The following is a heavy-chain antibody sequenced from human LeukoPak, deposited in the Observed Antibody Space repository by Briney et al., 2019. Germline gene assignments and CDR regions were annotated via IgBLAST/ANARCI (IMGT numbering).Heavy chain of an antibody. V-gene: IGHV3-43*01. CDR2: VSWDGDST. CDR1: GFTFEDYS. J-gene: IGHJ4*02. Sequence: GGSLRLSSAASGFTFEDYSIHWVRQVPGKGLEWVALVSWDGDSTFYADSVKGRFTISRDNSKNSVYLQMNSLTSEDTAFYFCAKTSVPGSIQFYYDYWGQGTLVTVSS. CDR3: AKTSVPGSIQFYYDY. D-gene: IGHD2-2*01.